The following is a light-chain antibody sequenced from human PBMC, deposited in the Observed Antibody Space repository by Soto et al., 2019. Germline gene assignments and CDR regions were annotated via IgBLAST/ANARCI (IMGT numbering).Light chain of an antibody. CDR3: SAWDDSLDGVL. J-gene: IGLJ2*01. CDR2: SNN. Sequence: QTVVTQPPSASGAPGQRVAISCSGSNSNIGSNTVNWYQQLPGTAPKLLIYSNNYRPSGVPGRFSGSESGTSASLAISGLQSEDEAEYYCSAWDDSLDGVLFGGGTKLTVL. CDR1: NSNIGSNT. V-gene: IGLV1-44*01.